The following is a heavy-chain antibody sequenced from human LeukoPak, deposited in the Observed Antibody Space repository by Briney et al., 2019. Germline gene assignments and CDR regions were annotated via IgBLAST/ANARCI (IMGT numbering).Heavy chain of an antibody. CDR3: ARDSVAATPVPPDYYYYYMDV. Sequence: SETLSLTCTVSGGSISSYYWSWIRQPAGKGLEWIGRIYTSGSTNYNPSLKSRVTMSVDTSKNQFSLKLSSVTAADTAVYYCARDSVAATPVPPDYYYYYMDVWGKGTTVTVSS. CDR1: GGSISSYY. J-gene: IGHJ6*03. CDR2: IYTSGST. V-gene: IGHV4-4*07. D-gene: IGHD6-19*01.